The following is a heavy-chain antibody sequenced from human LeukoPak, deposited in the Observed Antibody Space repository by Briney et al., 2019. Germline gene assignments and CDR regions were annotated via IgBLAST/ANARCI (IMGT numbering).Heavy chain of an antibody. J-gene: IGHJ4*02. CDR1: GFTFSSYA. D-gene: IGHD1-20*01. Sequence: PGGSLRLSCAASGFTFSSYAMSWVRQAPGKGLEWVSGISARGSNTFYADSVKGRFTISRDNSKNTLFLQMNSLRGEDTAVYYCAKDRNKWNDDRRYYFDYWGQGTLVTASS. CDR3: AKDRNKWNDDRRYYFDY. CDR2: ISARGSNT. V-gene: IGHV3-23*01.